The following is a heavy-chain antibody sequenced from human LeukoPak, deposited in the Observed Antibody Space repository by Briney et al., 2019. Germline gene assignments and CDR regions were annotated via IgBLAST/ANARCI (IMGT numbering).Heavy chain of an antibody. CDR1: GYTFTSYD. CDR3: ASPIAVTTAFDY. J-gene: IGHJ4*02. D-gene: IGHD4-17*01. Sequence: ASVKVSCKASGYTFTSYDINWVRQATGQGLEWMGWMNPNSGNTGYAQKFQGRVTITRNTSISTAYMELSGLRSEDTAVYYCASPIAVTTAFDYWGQGTLVTVSS. CDR2: MNPNSGNT. V-gene: IGHV1-8*03.